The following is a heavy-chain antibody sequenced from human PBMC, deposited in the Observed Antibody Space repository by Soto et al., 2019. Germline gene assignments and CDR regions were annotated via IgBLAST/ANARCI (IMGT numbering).Heavy chain of an antibody. Sequence: SETLSLTCAVSNFSLSTNYYWGWIRQAPGKGLQWIGSMKHSGSAYYSPSLRRRATISLDTSKNQFSLELTSVTAADTAVYYCARVEGAGHSYGFCDSWGQGTLVTVSS. CDR3: ARVEGAGHSYGFCDS. V-gene: IGHV4-38-2*01. CDR2: MKHSGSA. J-gene: IGHJ5*01. D-gene: IGHD5-18*01. CDR1: NFSLSTNYY.